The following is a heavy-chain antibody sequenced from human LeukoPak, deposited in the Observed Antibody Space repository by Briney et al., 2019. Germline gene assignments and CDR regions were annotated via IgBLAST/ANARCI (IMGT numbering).Heavy chain of an antibody. D-gene: IGHD3-9*01. CDR1: GYTFTGYY. J-gene: IGHJ5*02. CDR2: INPNSGGT. V-gene: IGHV1-2*02. Sequence: ASVKVSCKASGYTFTGYYMHWVRQAPGQGLEWMGCINPNSGGTSYAQKFQGGVTMTRDTSASTAYMALSSLRSDDTAVYYCARMSDILTGHYPQWFHHWGQGTLVTVSS. CDR3: ARMSDILTGHYPQWFHH.